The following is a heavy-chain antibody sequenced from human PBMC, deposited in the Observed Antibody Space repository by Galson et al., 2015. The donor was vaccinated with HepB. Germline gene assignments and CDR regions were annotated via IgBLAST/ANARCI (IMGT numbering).Heavy chain of an antibody. CDR3: ARDTSRPAATVWFDP. D-gene: IGHD2-2*01. J-gene: IGHJ5*02. V-gene: IGHV3-48*03. Sequence: SLRLSCAASGFTFSSYEMNWVRQAPGKGLEWVSYISSSGSTIYYADSVKGRFTISRDNAKNSLYLQMNSLRAEDTAVYYCARDTSRPAATVWFDPWGQGTLVTVSS. CDR1: GFTFSSYE. CDR2: ISSSGSTI.